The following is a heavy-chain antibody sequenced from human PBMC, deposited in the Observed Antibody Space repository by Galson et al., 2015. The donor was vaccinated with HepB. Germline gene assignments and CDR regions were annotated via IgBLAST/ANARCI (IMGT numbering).Heavy chain of an antibody. CDR3: ARGREYSSTWWFDP. Sequence: SLRLSCAASGFSFSSYSMNWVRQAQGKGLEWVSSISSSSSYIYYVDSVKGRFTISRDNAKNSLSLQMNSLRAEDTAVYYCARGREYSSTWWFDPWGQGTLVTVSS. D-gene: IGHD6-6*01. CDR2: ISSSSSYI. V-gene: IGHV3-21*01. CDR1: GFSFSSYS. J-gene: IGHJ5*02.